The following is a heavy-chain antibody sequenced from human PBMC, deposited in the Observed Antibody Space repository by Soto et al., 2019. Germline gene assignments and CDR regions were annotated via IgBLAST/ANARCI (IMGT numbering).Heavy chain of an antibody. CDR2: ISAAGDP. J-gene: IGHJ6*02. CDR1: GFTFRNYD. V-gene: IGHV3-13*05. CDR3: ARTDRECYGLDV. Sequence: EAQLVESGGGLVQPGGSLRLSCEASGFTFRNYDMHWVRQGTGKGLEWVSGISAAGDPDYADSVEGRFTISRENAQNSFFLQMNSLRIGDTAVYYWARTDRECYGLDVLGQGTTVIVSS.